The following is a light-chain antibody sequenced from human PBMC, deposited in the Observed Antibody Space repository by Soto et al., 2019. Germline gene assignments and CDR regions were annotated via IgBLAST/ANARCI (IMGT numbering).Light chain of an antibody. J-gene: IGLJ2*01. CDR3: LSFDSSLSVV. CDR2: GNT. V-gene: IGLV1-40*01. CDR1: SSNIGAGYD. Sequence: QSVLTQPPSVSGAPGQRVTISCTGSSSNIGAGYDVHWYQQLPGRAPKLLIYGNTNRPSGVPDRFSGSKSGTSASLAITGLQAEDEADYYCLSFDSSLSVVFGAGTKLNVL.